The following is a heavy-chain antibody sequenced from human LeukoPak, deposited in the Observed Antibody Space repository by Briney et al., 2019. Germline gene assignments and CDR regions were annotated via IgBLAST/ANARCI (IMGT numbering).Heavy chain of an antibody. CDR1: GASISSSTDY. V-gene: IGHV4-39*01. CDR3: ARHRYYDILTGYASYNWFDP. CDR2: IYYSGST. Sequence: SETLSLTCTVSGASISSSTDYWGWIRQPPGKGLEWIANIYYSGSTYYNPSLKSRVTISVDTSKNQFSLKLSSVTAADTAVYYCARHRYYDILTGYASYNWFDPWGQGTLVTVSS. D-gene: IGHD3-9*01. J-gene: IGHJ5*02.